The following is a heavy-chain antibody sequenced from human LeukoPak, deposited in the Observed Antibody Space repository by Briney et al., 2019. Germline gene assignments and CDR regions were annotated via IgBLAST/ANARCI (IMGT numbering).Heavy chain of an antibody. CDR2: IFPADSES. Sequence: GESLKISCRGSGYSFTNYWIAWVRQMPGKGLEWMGIIFPADSESTYSPSFQGQVTMSADRSISTAYLQWSSLKASDTAMYYCARPPLYCDSTRCHFDYWGQGTLVTVSS. J-gene: IGHJ4*02. CDR3: ARPPLYCDSTRCHFDY. V-gene: IGHV5-51*01. CDR1: GYSFTNYW. D-gene: IGHD2-2*01.